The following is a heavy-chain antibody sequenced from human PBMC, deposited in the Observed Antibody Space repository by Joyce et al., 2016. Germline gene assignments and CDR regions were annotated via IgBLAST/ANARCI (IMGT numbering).Heavy chain of an antibody. CDR1: GYTFTNFD. D-gene: IGHD7-27*01. J-gene: IGHJ4*02. V-gene: IGHV1-8*01. CDR2: MTPNSGST. CDR3: ARNKYGTGDFDF. Sequence: QVQLVQSGAEVKKPGASVKVSCKASGYTFTNFDINWVRQAPGQGLEWLVWMTPNSGSTGYAQNFQGRVTMTRDTSISTAYMELSSLRSEDTAVYFCARNKYGTGDFDFWGQGTPVTVSS.